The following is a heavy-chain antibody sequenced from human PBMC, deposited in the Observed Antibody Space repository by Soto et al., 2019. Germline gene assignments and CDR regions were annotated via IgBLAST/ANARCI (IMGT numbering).Heavy chain of an antibody. D-gene: IGHD2-21*02. CDR3: AKAPAYCGGDCYGEYFQH. CDR1: GFTFSSYG. J-gene: IGHJ1*01. Sequence: GGSLRLSCAAAGFTFSSYGMHWVRPAPGKGLEWVAVISYDGSNKYYADSVKGRFTISRDNSKNTLYLQMNSLRAEDTAVYYCAKAPAYCGGDCYGEYFQHWGQGTLVTVSS. CDR2: ISYDGSNK. V-gene: IGHV3-30*18.